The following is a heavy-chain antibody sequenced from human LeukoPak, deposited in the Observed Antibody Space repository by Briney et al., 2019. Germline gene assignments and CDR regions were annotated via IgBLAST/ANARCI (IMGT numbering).Heavy chain of an antibody. V-gene: IGHV4-59*01. J-gene: IGHJ6*02. Sequence: ETLSLTCTVSGGSISSYYWSWIRQPPGKGLEWIGYIYYSGSTNYNPSLKSRVTISVDTSKNQFSLKLSSVTAADTAVYYCARDYGMDVWGQGTTVTVSS. CDR3: ARDYGMDV. CDR2: IYYSGST. CDR1: GGSISSYY.